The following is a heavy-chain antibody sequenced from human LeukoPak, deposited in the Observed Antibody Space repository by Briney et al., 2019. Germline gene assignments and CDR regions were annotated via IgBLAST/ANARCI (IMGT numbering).Heavy chain of an antibody. CDR1: GGTFSNYA. D-gene: IGHD3-22*01. J-gene: IGHJ3*02. CDR2: IVPIFGTT. CDR3: ARDSVGDIITHGIDI. Sequence: GASVKVSCKASGGTFSNYAISWVRQAPGQGLEWMGGIVPIFGTTNYARKFQGRVTITADESTSTAYMELSSLRSEDTAVYYCARDSVGDIITHGIDIWGQGTMVTVSS. V-gene: IGHV1-69*13.